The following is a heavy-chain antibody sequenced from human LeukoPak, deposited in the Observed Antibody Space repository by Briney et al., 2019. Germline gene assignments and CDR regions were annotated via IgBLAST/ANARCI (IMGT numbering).Heavy chain of an antibody. CDR1: GFTFSNYE. J-gene: IGHJ4*02. V-gene: IGHV3-48*03. CDR3: ARGSGWLFDY. CDR2: ISSSGSTI. D-gene: IGHD6-19*01. Sequence: QPGGSLRLSCAASGFTFSNYEMNWVRQAPGKGLEWVSYISSSGSTIYYADSVKGRFTISRGNAKNSLYLQLNSLRAEDTAVYHCARGSGWLFDYWGQGTLVTVSS.